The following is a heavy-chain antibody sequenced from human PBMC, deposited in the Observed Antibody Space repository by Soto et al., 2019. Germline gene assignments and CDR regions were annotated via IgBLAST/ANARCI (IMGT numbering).Heavy chain of an antibody. D-gene: IGHD5-12*01. J-gene: IGHJ3*02. CDR2: IYPGDSDT. CDR1: GYSFTSYL. Sequence: GESLKISCKGSGYSFTSYLIGWVRQMPGKGLEWMGIIYPGDSDTRYSPSFQGQVTISADKSISTAYLQWSSLKASDTAMYYCASVGLRFSDAFDIWGQGTMVTVSS. V-gene: IGHV5-51*01. CDR3: ASVGLRFSDAFDI.